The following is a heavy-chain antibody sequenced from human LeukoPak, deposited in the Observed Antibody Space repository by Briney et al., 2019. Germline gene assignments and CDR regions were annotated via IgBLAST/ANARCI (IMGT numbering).Heavy chain of an antibody. V-gene: IGHV1-2*02. CDR3: ARVYDSSGSPGYDAFDI. CDR1: AYTFTGYY. J-gene: IGHJ3*02. D-gene: IGHD3-22*01. Sequence: GASVKVSCKASAYTFTGYYMHWVRQAPGQGLEWMGWINPDSGGTNYAQKFQGRVTITADESTSTAYMELSSLRSEDTAVYYCARVYDSSGSPGYDAFDIWGQGTMVTVSS. CDR2: INPDSGGT.